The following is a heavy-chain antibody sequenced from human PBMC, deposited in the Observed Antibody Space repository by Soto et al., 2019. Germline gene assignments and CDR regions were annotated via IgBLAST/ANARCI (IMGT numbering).Heavy chain of an antibody. D-gene: IGHD4-17*01. Sequence: TLSLTCAVSGGSISSSNWWSWVRQPPGKGLEWIGEIYHSGSTNYNPSLKSRVTISVDKSKNQFSLKLSSVTAADTAVYYCARRPHLRLYKLMGWFDPWGQGTLVTVSS. CDR3: ARRPHLRLYKLMGWFDP. CDR2: IYHSGST. V-gene: IGHV4-4*02. CDR1: GGSISSSNW. J-gene: IGHJ5*02.